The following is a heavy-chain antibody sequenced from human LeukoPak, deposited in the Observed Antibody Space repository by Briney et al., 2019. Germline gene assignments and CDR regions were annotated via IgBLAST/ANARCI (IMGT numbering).Heavy chain of an antibody. CDR3: ASLALAASPMGAFDI. Sequence: PSETLSLTCTVSGGSISSSSYYWGWIRQPPGKGLEWIGSIYYSGSTYYNPSLKSRVTISVDTSKNQFSLKLSSVTAADTAVYYCASLALAASPMGAFDIWGQGTMVTVSS. CDR1: GGSISSSSYY. J-gene: IGHJ3*02. D-gene: IGHD2-15*01. V-gene: IGHV4-39*07. CDR2: IYYSGST.